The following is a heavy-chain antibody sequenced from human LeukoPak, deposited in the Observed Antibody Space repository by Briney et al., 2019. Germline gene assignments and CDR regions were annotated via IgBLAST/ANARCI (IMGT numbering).Heavy chain of an antibody. Sequence: ASVKVSCKASGHTFTSYGINWVRQAPGQGLEWMGWINTYNGNPNYAQKLQGRVTMSTDTSTSTAYMELRSLRAEDTALYYCARRGDYGDRIMGFDYWGQGTLVTVSS. CDR3: ARRGDYGDRIMGFDY. V-gene: IGHV1-18*01. CDR1: GHTFTSYG. J-gene: IGHJ4*02. CDR2: INTYNGNP. D-gene: IGHD4-17*01.